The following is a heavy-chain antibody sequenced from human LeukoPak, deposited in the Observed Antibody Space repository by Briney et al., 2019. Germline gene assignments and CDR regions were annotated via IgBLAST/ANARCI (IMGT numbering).Heavy chain of an antibody. V-gene: IGHV3-23*01. CDR3: AKGYYFDILSGYSSLDS. J-gene: IGHJ4*02. Sequence: GGSLRLSCAASGFTFSTYGMGWVRQAPGEGLEWVSSISGSGDSTYYADSVKGRFTISRDNSKNTLYLQMNSLRAEDTAAYYCAKGYYFDILSGYSSLDSWGQGTLVTVSS. CDR2: ISGSGDST. D-gene: IGHD3-9*01. CDR1: GFTFSTYG.